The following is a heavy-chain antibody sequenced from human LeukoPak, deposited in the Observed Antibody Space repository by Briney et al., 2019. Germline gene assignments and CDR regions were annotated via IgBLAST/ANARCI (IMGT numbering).Heavy chain of an antibody. V-gene: IGHV1-69*06. CDR2: IIPIFGTA. CDR1: RVSFNSYA. CDR3: ARSQPLAYFDL. J-gene: IGHJ2*01. Sequence: PVASVKVSCKASRVSFNSYAFSWVRQAPGQGLEWMGGIIPIFGTANYAQKFQGRVTITADKSTNTAYMELSSLRSEDTAVYYCARSQPLAYFDLWGRGTLVTVSS.